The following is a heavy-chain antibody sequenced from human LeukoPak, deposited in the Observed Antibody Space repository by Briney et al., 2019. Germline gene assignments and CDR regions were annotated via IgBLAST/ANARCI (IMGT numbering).Heavy chain of an antibody. CDR3: ARGGSSWYRFPGGGPGWAFGI. D-gene: IGHD6-13*01. Sequence: PSETLSLTCAVYGGSFSGYYWSWIRQPPGKGLEWIGEINHSGSTNYNPSLKSRVTISVDTSKNQFSLKLSSVTAADTAVYYCARGGSSWYRFPGGGPGWAFGIWGQGTMVTVSS. V-gene: IGHV4-34*01. CDR1: GGSFSGYY. J-gene: IGHJ3*02. CDR2: INHSGST.